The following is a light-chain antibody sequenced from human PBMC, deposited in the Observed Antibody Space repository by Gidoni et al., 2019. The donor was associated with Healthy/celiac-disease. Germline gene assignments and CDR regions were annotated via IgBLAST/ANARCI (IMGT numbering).Light chain of an antibody. CDR2: RDS. CDR3: QVWDSSSL. Sequence: SYELTQPLSVSVALGQTARITCGGNNIGSKNVHWYQQKPGQAPVLVIYRDSNRPSGIPERFSASNSGNTATLTISRAQAGDEADYYCQVWDSSSLFGGGTKLTVL. V-gene: IGLV3-9*01. CDR1: NIGSKN. J-gene: IGLJ2*01.